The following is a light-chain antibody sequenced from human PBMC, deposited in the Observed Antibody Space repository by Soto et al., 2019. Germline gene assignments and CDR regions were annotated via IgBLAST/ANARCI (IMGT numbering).Light chain of an antibody. V-gene: IGKV3-20*01. CDR1: QSVSSSY. CDR3: QQYGSPPFT. Sequence: EIVLTQSPGTLSLSPGERATLSCRASQSVSSSYLAWYQQKPGQAPWLLICAASSSATGIPDRFSGSGSGTDFTLTISRLEPEDCAVYYCQQYGSPPFTFGPGTKVDI. J-gene: IGKJ3*01. CDR2: AAS.